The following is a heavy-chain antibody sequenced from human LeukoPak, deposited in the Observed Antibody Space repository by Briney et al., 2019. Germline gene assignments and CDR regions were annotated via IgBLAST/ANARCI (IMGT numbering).Heavy chain of an antibody. V-gene: IGHV4-34*01. CDR3: ARSGYSYGAQNWFDP. Sequence: PSETLSLTCTVYGGSFSGYYWSWIRQPPGKGLGWIGEINHSGSTNYNPSLKSRVTISVDTSKNQFSLKLSSVTAADTAVYYCARSGYSYGAQNWFDPWGQGTLVTVSS. CDR1: GGSFSGYY. J-gene: IGHJ5*02. CDR2: INHSGST. D-gene: IGHD5-18*01.